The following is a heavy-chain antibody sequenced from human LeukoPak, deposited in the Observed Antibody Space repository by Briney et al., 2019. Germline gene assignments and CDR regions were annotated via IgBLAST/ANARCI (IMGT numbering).Heavy chain of an antibody. CDR2: ISSSSGNI. V-gene: IGHV3-21*05. CDR1: GFTFSSYS. Sequence: PGGSLRLSCAASGFTFSSYSMNWVRQAPGKGLEWVSHISSSSGNIYYADSVKGRFTISRDNAKNSVYLQMNSLRVEATSVYYCATTDWPSPVWGKGTTVTVSS. J-gene: IGHJ6*03. CDR3: ATTDWPSPV. D-gene: IGHD3-9*01.